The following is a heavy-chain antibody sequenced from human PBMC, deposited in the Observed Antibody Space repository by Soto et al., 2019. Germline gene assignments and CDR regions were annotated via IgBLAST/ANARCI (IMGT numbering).Heavy chain of an antibody. CDR1: GGSISSGDYY. CDR2: IFSSGST. CDR3: ARGRGYYYDSSGFNWFDP. V-gene: IGHV4-30-4*01. D-gene: IGHD3-22*01. J-gene: IGHJ5*02. Sequence: LSLTCTVSGGSISSGDYYWSWIRQPPGKGLEWIAYIFSSGSTYYNPSLKSRITMSVDTSKNQFSLKVISVTAADTAMYYCARGRGYYYDSSGFNWFDPWGRGTLVTVSS.